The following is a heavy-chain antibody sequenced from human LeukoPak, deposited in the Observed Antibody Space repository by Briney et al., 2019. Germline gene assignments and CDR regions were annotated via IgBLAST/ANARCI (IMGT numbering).Heavy chain of an antibody. CDR3: AIAPLYSSSWYVIG. V-gene: IGHV4-34*01. J-gene: IGHJ4*02. CDR2: IYHSGST. D-gene: IGHD6-13*01. Sequence: SETLSLTCAVYGGSFSGYYWSWIRQPPGKGLEWIGEIYHSGSTNYNPSLKSRVTISVDKSKNQFPLKLSSVTAADTAVYYCAIAPLYSSSWYVIGWGQGTLVTVSS. CDR1: GGSFSGYY.